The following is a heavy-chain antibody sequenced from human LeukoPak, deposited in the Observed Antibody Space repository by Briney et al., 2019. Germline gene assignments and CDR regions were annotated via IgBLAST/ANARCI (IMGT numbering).Heavy chain of an antibody. CDR1: GFTVSSNY. CDR2: IYSGGST. V-gene: IGHV3-66*01. D-gene: IGHD2-21*01. J-gene: IGHJ6*02. CDR3: AKYCGGDCYYGMDV. Sequence: GGSLRLSCAASGFTVSSNYMSWVRQAPGKELEWVSVIYSGGSTYYADSVKGRFTISRDNSKNTLYLQMNSLRAEDTAVYYCAKYCGGDCYYGMDVWGQGTTVTVSS.